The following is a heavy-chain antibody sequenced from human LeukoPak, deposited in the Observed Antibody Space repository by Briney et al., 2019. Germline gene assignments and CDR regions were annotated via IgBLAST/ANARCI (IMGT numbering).Heavy chain of an antibody. D-gene: IGHD6-25*01. CDR1: GFTFSSYW. J-gene: IGHJ4*02. V-gene: IGHV3-7*04. Sequence: GGPLRLSCAAPGFTFSSYWMSWVRQPPGKGLEWVANIKQDGSEKYYVDSEKGRFTISRGNAKNSLYLQMNSLRAEDTAVYYCARGRGVDYWGQGTLVTVSS. CDR3: ARGRGVDY. CDR2: IKQDGSEK.